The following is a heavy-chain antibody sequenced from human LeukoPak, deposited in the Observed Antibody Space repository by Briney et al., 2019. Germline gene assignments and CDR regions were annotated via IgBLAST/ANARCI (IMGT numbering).Heavy chain of an antibody. D-gene: IGHD3-9*01. CDR3: ARDQAYYDKEGPYGMDV. Sequence: PGGSLRLSCAASGFTFSSYSMNWVRQAPGKGLEWVSSISSSSSYIYYADSVKGRFTISRDNAKNSLYLQMNSLRAEDTAVYYCARDQAYYDKEGPYGMDVWGQGTTVTVSS. V-gene: IGHV3-21*01. CDR1: GFTFSSYS. J-gene: IGHJ6*02. CDR2: ISSSSSYI.